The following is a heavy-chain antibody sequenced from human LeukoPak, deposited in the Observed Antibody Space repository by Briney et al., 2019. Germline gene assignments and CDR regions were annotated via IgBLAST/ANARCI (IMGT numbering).Heavy chain of an antibody. CDR2: IYPGDSDT. Sequence: KPGESLKISCKGSGYSFTSYWIGWVRQMPGKGLEWMGIIYPGDSDTRYSPSFQGQVTISADKFISTAYLQWSSLKASDTAMYYCARPIAAAGDPFWFDPWGQGTLVTVSS. V-gene: IGHV5-51*03. CDR3: ARPIAAAGDPFWFDP. CDR1: GYSFTSYW. J-gene: IGHJ5*02. D-gene: IGHD6-13*01.